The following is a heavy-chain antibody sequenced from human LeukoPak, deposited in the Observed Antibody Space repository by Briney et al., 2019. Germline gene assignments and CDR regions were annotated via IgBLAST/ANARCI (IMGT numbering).Heavy chain of an antibody. CDR1: GGSISSSSYY. J-gene: IGHJ3*02. CDR2: IYYSGST. D-gene: IGHD3-22*01. CDR3: ARISGGYQNDAFDI. V-gene: IGHV4-39*07. Sequence: SETLSLTCTVSGGSISSSSYYWGWIRQPPGKGLEWIGSIYYSGSTYYNPSLKSRVTISVDMSKNQFSLKLRSVTAADTAVYYCARISGGYQNDAFDIWGQGTMLTVSS.